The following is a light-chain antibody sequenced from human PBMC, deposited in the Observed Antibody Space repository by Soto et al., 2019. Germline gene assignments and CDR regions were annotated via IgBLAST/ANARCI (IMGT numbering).Light chain of an antibody. CDR1: QSVSDSY. CDR3: QQYGSSPLYT. J-gene: IGKJ2*01. CDR2: AS. Sequence: EIVLTQSPGTLSLSPGERATLSCRASQSVSDSYLAWYQQKPGQAPRLLIYASSRATGIPDRFSGSGSGTDFTLTISRLEPEDFAVYYCQQYGSSPLYTFGQGTKLEIK. V-gene: IGKV3-20*01.